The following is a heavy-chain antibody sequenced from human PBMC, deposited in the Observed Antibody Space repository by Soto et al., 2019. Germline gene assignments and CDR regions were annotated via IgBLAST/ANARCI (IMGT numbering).Heavy chain of an antibody. CDR1: GFTFDDYA. CDR2: ISWNSGSI. V-gene: IGHV3-9*01. CDR3: AKDDDAFDI. J-gene: IGHJ3*02. Sequence: EVQLVESGGGLVQPGRSLRLSCAASGFTFDDYAMHWVRQAPGKGLEWVSGISWNSGSIGYADSVKGRFTISRDNAKNSLYLQMNSLIAEDTALYYCAKDDDAFDIWGQGTMVTVAS.